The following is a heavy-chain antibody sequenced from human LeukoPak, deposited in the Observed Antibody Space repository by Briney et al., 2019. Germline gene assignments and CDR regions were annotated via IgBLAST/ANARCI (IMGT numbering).Heavy chain of an antibody. CDR3: ARELSGGTFDY. D-gene: IGHD2-15*01. CDR1: GFTFSGSA. J-gene: IGHJ4*02. CDR2: ISSSSSTI. Sequence: GGSLRLSCAASGFTFSGSAMHWVRQASGKGLEWVSYISSSSSTIYYADSVKGRFTISRDNAKNSLYLQMNSLRAEDTAIYYCARELSGGTFDYWGQGTLVTVSS. V-gene: IGHV3-48*01.